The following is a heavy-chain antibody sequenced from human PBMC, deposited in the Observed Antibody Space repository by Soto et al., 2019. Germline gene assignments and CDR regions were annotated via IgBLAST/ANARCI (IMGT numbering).Heavy chain of an antibody. CDR1: GDSISNVDFY. V-gene: IGHV4-61*02. J-gene: IGHJ6*02. Sequence: SETLSLTCYVSGDSISNVDFYWSLIRQPDGKGLEWIGRIDTSGNTNYNPALKSRVTMSVDTSKKQFSLKLTSVTAADTAVYYCARYSNNWFQTEGMDVWGQGTTVTVSS. CDR2: IDTSGNT. D-gene: IGHD6-13*01. CDR3: ARYSNNWFQTEGMDV.